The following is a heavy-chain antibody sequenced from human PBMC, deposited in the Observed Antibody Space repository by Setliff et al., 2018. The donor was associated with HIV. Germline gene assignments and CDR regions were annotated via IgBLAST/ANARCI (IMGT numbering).Heavy chain of an antibody. J-gene: IGHJ4*02. CDR1: GYTFTAHH. V-gene: IGHV1-2*02. D-gene: IGHD3-3*01. CDR3: ARVVDRDYDFWSAYEY. CDR2: IIPKSGET. Sequence: GASVKVSCKSSGYTFTAHHIHWVRQAPGQGPEWMEWIIPKSGETSYAEKFRGRVTMTRDTSLSTAYMELSWLTSDDTAVYYCARVVDRDYDFWSAYEYWGQGTMVTVSS.